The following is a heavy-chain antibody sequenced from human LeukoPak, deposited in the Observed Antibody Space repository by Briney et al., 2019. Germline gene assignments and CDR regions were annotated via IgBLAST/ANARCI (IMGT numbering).Heavy chain of an antibody. CDR1: GFTFSSYV. D-gene: IGHD3-22*01. CDR2: ISGSGGST. CDR3: AKDQAHYYDSSGYLDY. V-gene: IGHV3-23*01. Sequence: QSGGSLRLSCAASGFTFSSYVMSWVRQAPGKGLEWVSAISGSGGSTYYADSVKGRFTISRDNSKNTLYLQMNSLRAEDTAVYYCAKDQAHYYDSSGYLDYWGQGTLVTVSS. J-gene: IGHJ4*02.